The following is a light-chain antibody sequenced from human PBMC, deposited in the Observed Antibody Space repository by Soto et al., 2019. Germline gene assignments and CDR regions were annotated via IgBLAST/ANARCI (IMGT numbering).Light chain of an antibody. CDR3: SSYTTSNTQV. V-gene: IGLV2-14*01. Sequence: QSALTQPASVSGSPGQSITISCTGTSSDVGTYNYVSWYQHSPGKAPKLMIYDVSYRPSGVSNRFSGSKSANTASLTISGLQAEDEADYYCSSYTTSNTQVFGGGTKVTVL. CDR1: SSDVGTYNY. CDR2: DVS. J-gene: IGLJ3*02.